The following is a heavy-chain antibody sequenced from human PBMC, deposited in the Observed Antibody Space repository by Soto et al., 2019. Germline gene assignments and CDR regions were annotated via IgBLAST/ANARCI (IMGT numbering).Heavy chain of an antibody. CDR3: ARDVVVVAGDFDY. J-gene: IGHJ4*02. D-gene: IGHD2-15*01. CDR2: INAGNGNT. V-gene: IGHV1-3*01. CDR1: GYTFTSYA. Sequence: GASVKVSCKASGYTFTSYAMHWVRQAPGQRLEWMGWINAGNGNTKYSQKFQGRVTITRDTSASTAYMELSSLRSEDTAVYYCARDVVVVAGDFDYWGQGTLVTVSS.